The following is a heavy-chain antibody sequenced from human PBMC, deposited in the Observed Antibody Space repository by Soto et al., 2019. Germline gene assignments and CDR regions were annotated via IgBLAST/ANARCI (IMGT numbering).Heavy chain of an antibody. J-gene: IGHJ6*02. V-gene: IGHV6-1*01. CDR3: AGEVYDILTGSDYYYYYYGMDV. Sequence: PSQTLSLTCAISGDSVSSNSAAWNWIRQSPSRGLEWLGRTYYRSKWYNDYAVSVKSRITINPDTSKNQFSLQLNSVTPEDTAVYYCAGEVYDILTGSDYYYYYYGMDVWGQGTTVTVSS. CDR2: TYYRSKWYN. D-gene: IGHD3-9*01. CDR1: GDSVSSNSAA.